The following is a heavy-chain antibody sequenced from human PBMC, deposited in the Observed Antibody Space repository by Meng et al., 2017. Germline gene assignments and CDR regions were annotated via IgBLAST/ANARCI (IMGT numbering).Heavy chain of an antibody. CDR3: ARRSQGLGYSSSWMCYYYYGMDV. Sequence: ASVKVSCKASGYTFTSYGISWVRQAPGQGLEWMGWISAYNGNTNYAQKLQGRVTMTTDTSTSTAYMELRSLRSDDTAVYYCARRSQGLGYSSSWMCYYYYGMDVWGQGTTVTVSS. V-gene: IGHV1-18*01. J-gene: IGHJ6*02. CDR1: GYTFTSYG. CDR2: ISAYNGNT. D-gene: IGHD6-13*01.